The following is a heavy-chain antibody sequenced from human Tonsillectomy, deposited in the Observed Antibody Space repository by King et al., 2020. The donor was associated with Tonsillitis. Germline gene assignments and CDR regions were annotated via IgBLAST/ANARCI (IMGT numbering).Heavy chain of an antibody. J-gene: IGHJ2*01. D-gene: IGHD6-19*01. Sequence: VQLQESGPGLVKPSETLSLTCTVSGGSISSYYWSWIRQPPGKGLEWIGYIYYSGSTNNNPSLGSRVTISVYTSKNQFSLQLSSVTAADTAVYDCAREYSSGWDRYWYFDLWGRGTLVTVSS. V-gene: IGHV4-59*01. CDR1: GGSISSYY. CDR3: AREYSSGWDRYWYFDL. CDR2: IYYSGST.